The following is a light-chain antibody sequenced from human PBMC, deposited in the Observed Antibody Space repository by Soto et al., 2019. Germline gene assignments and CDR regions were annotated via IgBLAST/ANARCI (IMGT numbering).Light chain of an antibody. CDR3: QQYNNWPPT. V-gene: IGKV3D-15*01. J-gene: IGKJ1*01. CDR1: QSVRSD. CDR2: AAS. Sequence: DIVMTQSPATLSVSPVERATLSCRARQSVRSDLAWYQQKPGQAPRLLIYAASTRATGIPTRFGGSGSGTEFTLTISSLQSEDFAVYYCQQYNNWPPTFGQGTKVDIK.